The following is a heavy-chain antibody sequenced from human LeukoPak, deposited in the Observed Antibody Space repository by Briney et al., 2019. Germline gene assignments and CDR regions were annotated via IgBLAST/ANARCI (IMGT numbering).Heavy chain of an antibody. CDR1: GGTFSSYD. CDR2: VSPYNGNT. J-gene: IGHJ4*02. CDR3: ARNGRVRRVVKDLFEY. Sequence: ASVKVSCKASGGTFSSYDITWVRQAPGQGLEWMGRVSPYNGNTYYSQRFQDRVTITKDTSTGTAYMDLSNLRTDDTAMYYCARNGRVRRVVKDLFEYWGQGTLVAVSS. V-gene: IGHV1-18*01. D-gene: IGHD3-10*01.